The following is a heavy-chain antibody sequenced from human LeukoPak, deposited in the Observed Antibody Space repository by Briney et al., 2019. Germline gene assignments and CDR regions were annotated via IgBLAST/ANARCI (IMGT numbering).Heavy chain of an antibody. Sequence: GRCPRPSCAVSGSTFSSSAVRSVRHAPRKWMEWVSAISGSGGSTYYAYSVECRFTITRDNTKNTLYMKMNSLRAEDTAVDYCAKDDYGGSTPADYYYYGMDFWGKGTTVTVSS. CDR3: AKDDYGGSTPADYYYYGMDF. CDR1: GSTFSSSA. J-gene: IGHJ6*04. CDR2: ISGSGGST. V-gene: IGHV3-23*01. D-gene: IGHD4-23*01.